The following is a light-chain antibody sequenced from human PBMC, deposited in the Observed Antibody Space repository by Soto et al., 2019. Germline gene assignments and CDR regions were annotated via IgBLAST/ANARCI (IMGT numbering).Light chain of an antibody. J-gene: IGLJ3*02. V-gene: IGLV4-69*01. CDR3: QTWGTGPKV. Sequence: QLVLTQSPSASASLGASVKVTCTLSSGHSSYAIAWHQQQPEKGPRYLMKVNSDGSHSKGDGIPDRFSGSSSGAERYLTISSLQSEDEADYYCQTWGTGPKVFGGGTKLTVL. CDR1: SGHSSYA. CDR2: VNSDGSH.